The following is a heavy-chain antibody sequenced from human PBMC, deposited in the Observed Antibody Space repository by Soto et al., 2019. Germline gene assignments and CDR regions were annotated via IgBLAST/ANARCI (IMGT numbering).Heavy chain of an antibody. CDR2: ISGTGGTT. D-gene: IGHD1-1*01. V-gene: IGHV3-23*01. CDR1: GFNFRNYA. Sequence: EVQVLESGGGLVQPGGSLRLSCVGSGFNFRNYAMYWVRQAPGKGLEWVSAISGTGGTTYYTDSVKGRFTISRDNAKNTVYLQMNSLRAEDTALYYCAREPEYGTSSEFWGQGTLVTVSS. CDR3: AREPEYGTSSEF. J-gene: IGHJ4*02.